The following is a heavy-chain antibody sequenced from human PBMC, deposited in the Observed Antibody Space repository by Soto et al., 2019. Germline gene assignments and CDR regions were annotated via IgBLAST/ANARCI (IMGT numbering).Heavy chain of an antibody. Sequence: GGSLRLSCAASGFTFSSYGMHWVRQTPGKGLEWVAVISYDGSNKYYADSVKGRFTISRDNSKNTLYLQMNSLRAEDTAVYYCAKDPVGVVIRRYFDYWGQGTLVTVSS. D-gene: IGHD3-3*01. V-gene: IGHV3-30*18. CDR2: ISYDGSNK. CDR3: AKDPVGVVIRRYFDY. CDR1: GFTFSSYG. J-gene: IGHJ4*02.